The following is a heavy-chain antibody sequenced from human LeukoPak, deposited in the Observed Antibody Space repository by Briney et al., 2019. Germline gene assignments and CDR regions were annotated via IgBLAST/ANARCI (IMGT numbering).Heavy chain of an antibody. CDR1: GGTFSSYT. V-gene: IGHV1-69*13. D-gene: IGHD6-13*01. CDR2: IIPIFGTA. Sequence: SVKVSCKASGGTFSSYTISWVRQAPGQGLEWMGGIIPIFGTANYAQKFQGRVTITADESTSTAYMELSSLRSEDTAVYYCARGGEIAAAGLNWSDPWGQGTLVTVSS. CDR3: ARGGEIAAAGLNWSDP. J-gene: IGHJ5*02.